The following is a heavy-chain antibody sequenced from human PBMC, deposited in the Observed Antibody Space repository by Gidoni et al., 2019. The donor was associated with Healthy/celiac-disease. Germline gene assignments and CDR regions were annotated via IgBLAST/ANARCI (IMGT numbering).Heavy chain of an antibody. Sequence: QVQLVQSGAEVKKPGASVKVSCKASGYTFTSYAMHWVRQAPGQRLEWMGWINAGNGNTKYSQKFQGRVTITRDTSASTAYMELSSLRSEDTAVYYCARDPIPYSSSWYYFDYWGQGTLVTVSS. CDR3: ARDPIPYSSSWYYFDY. J-gene: IGHJ4*02. D-gene: IGHD6-13*01. CDR2: INAGNGNT. CDR1: GYTFTSYA. V-gene: IGHV1-3*01.